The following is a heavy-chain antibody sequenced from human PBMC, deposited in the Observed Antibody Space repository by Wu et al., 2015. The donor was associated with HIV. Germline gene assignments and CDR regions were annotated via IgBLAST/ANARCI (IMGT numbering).Heavy chain of an antibody. D-gene: IGHD3-10*01. J-gene: IGHJ4*02. CDR2: INPSGGST. V-gene: IGHV1-46*01. Sequence: QVQLVQSGAEVKKPGASVKVSCKASGYTFTSYYMHWVRQAPGQGLEWMGIINPSGGSTSYAQKFQGRVTMTRDTSTSTVYMELSSLRSEDTAVYYCARAGDYGSGSYYNVGDYWGQGTLGHRLL. CDR1: GYTFTSYY. CDR3: ARAGDYGSGSYYNVGDY.